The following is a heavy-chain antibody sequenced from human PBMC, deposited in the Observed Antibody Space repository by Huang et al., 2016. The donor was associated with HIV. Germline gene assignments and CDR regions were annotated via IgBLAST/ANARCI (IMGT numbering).Heavy chain of an antibody. CDR2: IYDKGST. Sequence: QLLLQESGPGLVKPSEALALTCAVSGGSIRSSDYHWGWIRQPPGQGLEGSGGIYDKGSTNSRQALKRRVTIAVDTSKNLFFLNLTSMTAADTAVYYCARHREGPVAYYSGWGSHLNYMDVWGRGRTVVVSS. V-gene: IGHV4-39*01. J-gene: IGHJ6*03. CDR3: ARHREGPVAYYSGWGSHLNYMDV. CDR1: GGSIRSSDYH. D-gene: IGHD3-10*01.